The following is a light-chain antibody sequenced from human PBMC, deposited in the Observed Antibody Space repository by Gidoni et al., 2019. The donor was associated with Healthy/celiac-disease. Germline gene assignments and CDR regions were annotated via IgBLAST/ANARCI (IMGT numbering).Light chain of an antibody. CDR2: QDS. V-gene: IGLV3-1*01. J-gene: IGLJ2*01. CDR1: KLGEKY. Sequence: SYELTQPPSVSVSPGQTASITCYGDKLGEKYACWYQQKPGQSPVLVIYQDSKRPSGIPERFSGSNSGNTATLTIGGTQAMDEADYYCQAWDSSTAVFVGGTKLTVL. CDR3: QAWDSSTAV.